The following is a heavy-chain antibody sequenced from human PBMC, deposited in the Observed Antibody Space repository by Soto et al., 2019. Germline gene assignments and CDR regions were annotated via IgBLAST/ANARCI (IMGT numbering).Heavy chain of an antibody. CDR3: AHERDYNGRYLYNWFDP. V-gene: IGHV2-5*01. Sequence: SGPTLVNPTQTLTLTCTFSGFSLSTSGVGVGWIRQPPGKALEWLALIYWNDDKRYSPSLKSRLTITKDTSKNQVVLTMTNMDPVDTATYYCAHERDYNGRYLYNWFDPWGQGTLVTVSS. CDR1: GFSLSTSGVG. CDR2: IYWNDDK. J-gene: IGHJ5*02. D-gene: IGHD3-10*01.